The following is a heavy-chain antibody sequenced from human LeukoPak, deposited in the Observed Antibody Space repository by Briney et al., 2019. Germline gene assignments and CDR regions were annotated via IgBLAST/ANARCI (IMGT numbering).Heavy chain of an antibody. Sequence: GGSLRLSCAASRFTFSSYIMHWVRQVPGKGLVWVSRIDNDGSTTRYAESVKGRFTISRDNAKNTLYLQMNSLRVEDAAVYYCARDSDGYNFWGQGTLVTVSS. J-gene: IGHJ4*02. V-gene: IGHV3-74*01. D-gene: IGHD5-24*01. CDR3: ARDSDGYNF. CDR2: IDNDGSTT. CDR1: RFTFSSYI.